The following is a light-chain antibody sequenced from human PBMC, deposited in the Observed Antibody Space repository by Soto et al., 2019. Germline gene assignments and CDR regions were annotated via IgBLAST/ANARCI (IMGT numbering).Light chain of an antibody. CDR2: GAS. CDR1: QSVSSN. J-gene: IGKJ1*01. V-gene: IGKV3-15*01. CDR3: QQYNNWPPWT. Sequence: EIVMAQSPATLSVSPGERATLSCWASQSVSSNLAWYQQKPGQAPRLLIYGASTRATGIPARFSGSGSGTEFTLTISSLQSEDFAVYYCQQYNNWPPWTFSQGTK.